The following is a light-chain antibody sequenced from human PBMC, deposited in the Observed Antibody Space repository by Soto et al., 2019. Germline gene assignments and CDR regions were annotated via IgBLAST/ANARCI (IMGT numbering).Light chain of an antibody. CDR2: DVS. CDR1: ISDVGGYNY. V-gene: IGLV2-11*01. Sequence: QSVLTQPRSVSGSPGQSVTISCTGTISDVGGYNYVSWYQQHPGKAPKLMIYDVSKRPSGVPDRFSGSKSGNTASLTISGLQAEDEADYYCCSYAGSYTFVVFGGGTKVTVL. J-gene: IGLJ2*01. CDR3: CSYAGSYTFVV.